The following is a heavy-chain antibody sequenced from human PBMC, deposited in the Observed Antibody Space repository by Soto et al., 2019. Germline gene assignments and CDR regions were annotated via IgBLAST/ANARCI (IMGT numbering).Heavy chain of an antibody. CDR3: ARRPFGTDWTGYFDQ. V-gene: IGHV4-38-2*01. Sequence: PSETLSLTCDASGYSISSGYYWGWIRQPPGKGLEWIGSIYHSGSTYYNPSLKGRVTISVDTSNNQFSLRLSSVTAADTAVYYCARRPFGTDWTGYFDQWGQGTLVTVSS. CDR1: GYSISSGYY. D-gene: IGHD3-16*01. J-gene: IGHJ4*02. CDR2: IYHSGST.